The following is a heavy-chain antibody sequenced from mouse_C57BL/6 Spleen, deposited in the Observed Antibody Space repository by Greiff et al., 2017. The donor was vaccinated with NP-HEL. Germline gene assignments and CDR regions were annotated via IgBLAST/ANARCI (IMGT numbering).Heavy chain of an antibody. CDR1: GYTFTSYG. V-gene: IGHV1-81*01. Sequence: VLLLQSGAELARPGASVKLSCTASGYTFTSYGISWVKQSPGQGLEWIGEIYPRSGNNDSNEKLKGKAPLTANKSSSTAYMERRSLTSEDSAVDFCARFTVVATDYFDYWGQGTTLTVSS. J-gene: IGHJ2*01. D-gene: IGHD1-1*01. CDR2: IYPRSGNN. CDR3: ARFTVVATDYFDY.